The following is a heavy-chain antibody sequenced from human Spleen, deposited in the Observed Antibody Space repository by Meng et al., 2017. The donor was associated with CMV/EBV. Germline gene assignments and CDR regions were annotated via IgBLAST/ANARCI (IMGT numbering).Heavy chain of an antibody. CDR2: IYYSGST. Sequence: SETLSLTCTASGGSISSSSYYWGWIRQPPGKGREWIGSIYYSGSTYYNPSLKSRVTISVDTSKNQFSLKLSSVTAADTAVYYCATPSKEEIGTFDYWGQGTLVTVSS. CDR1: GGSISSSSYY. D-gene: IGHD3-22*01. J-gene: IGHJ4*02. V-gene: IGHV4-39*07. CDR3: ATPSKEEIGTFDY.